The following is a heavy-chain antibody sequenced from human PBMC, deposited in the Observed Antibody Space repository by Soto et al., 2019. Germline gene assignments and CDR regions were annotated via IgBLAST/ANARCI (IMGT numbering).Heavy chain of an antibody. V-gene: IGHV3-33*01. CDR3: ARVPDIVATISYYYGMDV. D-gene: IGHD5-12*01. CDR1: GFTFSSYC. J-gene: IGHJ6*02. CDR2: IWYDGSNK. Sequence: RGSLXLSCAASGFTFSSYCMHWVRQAPGKGLEWVAVIWYDGSNKYYADSVKGRFTISRDNSKNTLYLQMNSLRAEDTAVYYCARVPDIVATISYYYGMDVWGQGTTVTVSS.